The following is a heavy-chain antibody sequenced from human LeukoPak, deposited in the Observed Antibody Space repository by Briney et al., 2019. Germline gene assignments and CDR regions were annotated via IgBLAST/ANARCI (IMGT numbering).Heavy chain of an antibody. CDR1: GFTFSSYS. CDR2: ISSSSSPI. V-gene: IGHV3-48*01. D-gene: IGHD2-21*01. J-gene: IGHJ5*02. Sequence: PGGSLRLSCSASGFTFSSYSMNWVRQAPGKGLDWLSYISSSSSPIYYADSVKGRFTLSRDNSKNTLYLQMNSMRAEDTAVYYCARLLGTHINYFDPWGQGTLVTVSS. CDR3: ARLLGTHINYFDP.